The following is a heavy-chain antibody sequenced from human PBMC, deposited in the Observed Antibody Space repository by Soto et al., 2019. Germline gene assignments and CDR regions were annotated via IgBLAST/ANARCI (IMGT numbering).Heavy chain of an antibody. CDR1: GDSISSYY. CDR3: ASEYDRSGYYPDY. J-gene: IGHJ4*02. Sequence: TETLSLTCAVSGDSISSYYCMWIRQPPGKGLESIGYLYYGRSANYNPSLKSRVTLSVDTSTNQCSLTLYLQMNSLRAEDRAGYYYASEYDRSGYYPDYWRQGTLVNVSS. CDR2: LYYGRSA. D-gene: IGHD3-22*01. V-gene: IGHV4-59*12.